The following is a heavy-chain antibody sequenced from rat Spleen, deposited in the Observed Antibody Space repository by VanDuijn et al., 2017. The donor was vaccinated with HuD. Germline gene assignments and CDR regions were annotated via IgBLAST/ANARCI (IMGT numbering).Heavy chain of an antibody. CDR1: GFTFNNYW. J-gene: IGHJ3*01. Sequence: EVQLVESGGGLVQPGRSLKLSCVASGFTFNNYWMTWIRQAPGKGLEWVASITNIGGSTYYPDSVKGRFTISRDNAKSTLYLQMNSLRSEDTATYYCTREPTDTQNPPFAYWGQGTLVTVSS. D-gene: IGHD2-1*01. CDR3: TREPTDTQNPPFAY. V-gene: IGHV5-31*01. CDR2: ITNIGGST.